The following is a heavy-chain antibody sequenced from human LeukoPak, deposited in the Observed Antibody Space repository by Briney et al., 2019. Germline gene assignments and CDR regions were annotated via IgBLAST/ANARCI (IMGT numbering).Heavy chain of an antibody. J-gene: IGHJ4*02. CDR2: IYYSGAT. V-gene: IGHV4-59*01. Sequence: SETLSLTCAVYGGSFSGYYWNWIRQPPGKGLEWIGYIYYSGATDYNPSLKSRVTISVDTSKNQFSLKLSSVTAADTAVYYCARGVYIAAAQYGFWGQGTLVTVSS. CDR3: ARGVYIAAAQYGF. D-gene: IGHD6-13*01. CDR1: GGSFSGYY.